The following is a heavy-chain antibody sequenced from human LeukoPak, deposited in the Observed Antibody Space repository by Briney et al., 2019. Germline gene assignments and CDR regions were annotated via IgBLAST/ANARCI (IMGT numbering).Heavy chain of an antibody. D-gene: IGHD3-3*01. CDR1: GYTFTNYY. J-gene: IGHJ4*02. Sequence: ASVKVSCKASGYTFTNYYIHWVRQAPGQGLEWVGMINPSGGSTTYAQRFQGRVTITADESTSTAYMELSSLRSEDTAVYYCARSPTKNYDFWSGYSYYFDYWGQGTLVTVSS. CDR3: ARSPTKNYDFWSGYSYYFDY. CDR2: INPSGGST. V-gene: IGHV1-46*01.